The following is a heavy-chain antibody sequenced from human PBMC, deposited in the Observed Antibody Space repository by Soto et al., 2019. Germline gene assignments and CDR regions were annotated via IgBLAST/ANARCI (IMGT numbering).Heavy chain of an antibody. Sequence: SETLSLTCTVSGGSISSYHWSWIRRPPGKGLEWIGYIHYSGNTQYNPSLNSRVTISIDTSKNQLSLKLNSVTAADTAVYYCARDRSTSWFDPWGQGTLVTVSS. J-gene: IGHJ5*02. D-gene: IGHD2-2*01. V-gene: IGHV4-59*01. CDR3: ARDRSTSWFDP. CDR2: IHYSGNT. CDR1: GGSISSYH.